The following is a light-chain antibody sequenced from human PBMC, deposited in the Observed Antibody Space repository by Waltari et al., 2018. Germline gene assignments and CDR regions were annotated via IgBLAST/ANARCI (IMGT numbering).Light chain of an antibody. CDR2: GNN. CDR1: SPNVGAGYD. CDR3: QSYDSSLSSYV. Sequence: QSVLTQAPSVSGAPGQRVTIPCTGSSPNVGAGYDVHWYQQLPGTAPKLLIYGNNNRPSGVPDRFSGSKSGTSASLAITGLQAEDEADYYCQSYDSSLSSYVFGTGTKVTVL. V-gene: IGLV1-40*01. J-gene: IGLJ1*01.